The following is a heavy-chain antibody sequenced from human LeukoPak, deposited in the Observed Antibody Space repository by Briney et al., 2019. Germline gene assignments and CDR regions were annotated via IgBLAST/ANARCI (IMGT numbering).Heavy chain of an antibody. V-gene: IGHV4-59*01. CDR1: GGSISGYY. Sequence: PSETLSLTCTVSGGSISGYYWSWSRQPPGKGVEWIGNLYYMRGAWYKSSLKSRVTTSVDTSRNEFSLKLSSVTAADTAVYYCATSYYDFWSGYWNAFDIWGQGTMVTVSA. CDR2: LYYMRGA. D-gene: IGHD3-3*01. CDR3: ATSYYDFWSGYWNAFDI. J-gene: IGHJ3*02.